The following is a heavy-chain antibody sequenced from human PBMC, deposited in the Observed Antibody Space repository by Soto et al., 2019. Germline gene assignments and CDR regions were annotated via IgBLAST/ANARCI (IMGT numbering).Heavy chain of an antibody. D-gene: IGHD1-1*01. Sequence: ASVKVSCKTSGYKFNDYDIYWVRQAPGQGLEWVGWINPNGGCTTYSQKFRGRAIVTRDTSIRTAYMELTSLKSDDTAIYYCARDRRPYNPSFYYYYDMDVWGQGTTVTVSS. V-gene: IGHV1-2*02. J-gene: IGHJ6*02. CDR1: GYKFNDYD. CDR3: ARDRRPYNPSFYYYYDMDV. CDR2: INPNGGCT.